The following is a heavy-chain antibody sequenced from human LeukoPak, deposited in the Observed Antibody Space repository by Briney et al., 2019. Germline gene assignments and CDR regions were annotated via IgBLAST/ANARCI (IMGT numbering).Heavy chain of an antibody. Sequence: KTGGSLRLSCAASGFTFSTYSMNWVRQAPGKGLEWVSSLSSSSTYVYYADSVKGGFTISRVNAKNSLYLQMNSLRAEDTAVYYCARVRCSGGGCFYNFDYWGQGSLVTVSS. J-gene: IGHJ4*02. CDR3: ARVRCSGGGCFYNFDY. V-gene: IGHV3-21*01. CDR2: LSSSSTYV. D-gene: IGHD2-15*01. CDR1: GFTFSTYS.